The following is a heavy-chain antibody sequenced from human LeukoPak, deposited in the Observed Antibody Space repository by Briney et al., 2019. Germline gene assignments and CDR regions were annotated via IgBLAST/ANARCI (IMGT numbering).Heavy chain of an antibody. CDR1: GGSFSSHY. CDR2: ISYIGST. V-gene: IGHV4-59*11. D-gene: IGHD4-17*01. J-gene: IGHJ3*02. Sequence: SETLSLTCTVSGGSFSSHYWSWIRQPPGKGLEWIGYISYIGSTNYNPSPKNRITISVDTSKNQLPLKLSSVTAADTAVYYCARDPTAVTKGLDIWGQGTMVTVSS. CDR3: ARDPTAVTKGLDI.